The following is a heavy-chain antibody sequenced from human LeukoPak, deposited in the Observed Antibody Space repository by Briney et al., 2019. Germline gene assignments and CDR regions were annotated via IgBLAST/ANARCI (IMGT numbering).Heavy chain of an antibody. CDR1: GFTFSSYA. CDR3: ARFEDGYADY. CDR2: ISYDGSNK. J-gene: IGHJ4*02. V-gene: IGHV3-30*04. D-gene: IGHD5-24*01. Sequence: GGSLRLSCAASGFTFSSYAMHWVRQAPGKGLEWVAVISYDGSNKYYADSVKGRFTISRDNSRNTLYLQMNSLRAEDTAVYYCARFEDGYADYWGQGTLVTVSS.